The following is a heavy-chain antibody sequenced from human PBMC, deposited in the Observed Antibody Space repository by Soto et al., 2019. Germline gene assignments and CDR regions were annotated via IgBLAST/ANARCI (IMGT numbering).Heavy chain of an antibody. J-gene: IGHJ4*02. CDR2: ISAYNGNT. CDR1: GYTFTSYG. Sequence: ASVKVSCKASGYTFTSYGISWVRQAPGQGLEWMGWISAYNGNTNYAQKLQGRVTMTTDTSTSTAYMELRSLRSDDTAVYYCARTYSFWSDYFRSRSYYFDYWGQGTRVSVSS. V-gene: IGHV1-18*01. CDR3: ARTYSFWSDYFRSRSYYFDY. D-gene: IGHD3-3*01.